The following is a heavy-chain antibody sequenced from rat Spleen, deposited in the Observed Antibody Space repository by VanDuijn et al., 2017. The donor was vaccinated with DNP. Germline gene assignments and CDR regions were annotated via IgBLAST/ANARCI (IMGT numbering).Heavy chain of an antibody. Sequence: EVQLVESGGGLVQPGRSLKLSCAASGFTFSDFYMAWVRQTPTKGLEWVASIRYDGGRTYYRDSVKGRFTISRDNAKNNLYLQMNSLRSEDTATYYCARAKYSSHYWYFDFWGPGTMVTVSS. J-gene: IGHJ1*01. D-gene: IGHD1-2*01. CDR1: GFTFSDFY. V-gene: IGHV5-20*01. CDR2: IRYDGGRT. CDR3: ARAKYSSHYWYFDF.